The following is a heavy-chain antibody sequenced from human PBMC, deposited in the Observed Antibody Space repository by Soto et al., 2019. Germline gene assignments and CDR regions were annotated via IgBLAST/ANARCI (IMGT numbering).Heavy chain of an antibody. CDR2: IIPILGIA. CDR3: ARVLGIQLWLTASLDY. D-gene: IGHD5-18*01. J-gene: IGHJ4*02. V-gene: IGHV1-69*02. CDR1: GGTFSSYT. Sequence: VKVSCKASGGTFSSYTISWVRQAPGQGLEWMGRIIPILGIADYAQKFQGRVTITADKSTSTAYMELSSLRSEDTAVYYCARVLGIQLWLTASLDYWGQGTLVTVSS.